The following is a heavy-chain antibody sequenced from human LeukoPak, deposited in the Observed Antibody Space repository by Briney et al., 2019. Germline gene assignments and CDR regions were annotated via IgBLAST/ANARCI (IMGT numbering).Heavy chain of an antibody. D-gene: IGHD3-10*01. CDR3: ARETDNGSGSYYCLFDY. CDR2: IKQDGSEK. CDR1: GFTFSSYW. Sequence: PGGSLRLSCAASGFTFSSYWMSWVRQTPGKGLEWVANIKQDGSEKYYVDSVKGRFTISRDNAKNSLYLQMNSLRAEDTAVYYCARETDNGSGSYYCLFDYWGQGTLVTVSS. J-gene: IGHJ4*02. V-gene: IGHV3-7*05.